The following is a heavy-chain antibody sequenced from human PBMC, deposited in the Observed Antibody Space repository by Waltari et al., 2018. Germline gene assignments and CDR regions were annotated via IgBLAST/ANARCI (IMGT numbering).Heavy chain of an antibody. V-gene: IGHV4-39*01. D-gene: IGHD1-26*01. CDR2: NHYRRST. CDR1: GGSISSSSYY. Sequence: QLQLQESGPGLVKPSETLSLTCTVSGGSISSSSYYWGWIRQPPGKGLGWIGSNHYRRSTDYNPSLKSRGTISVDTSKNQFSLKLSSVTAADTAVYYCARHSHSGSYPHGMDVWGQGTTVTVSS. CDR3: ARHSHSGSYPHGMDV. J-gene: IGHJ6*02.